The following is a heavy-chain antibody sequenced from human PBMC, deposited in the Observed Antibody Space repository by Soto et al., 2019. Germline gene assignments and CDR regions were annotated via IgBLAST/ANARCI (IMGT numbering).Heavy chain of an antibody. V-gene: IGHV4-4*07. D-gene: IGHD2-15*01. CDR3: ARANVGPPGGGSWIMPFDF. Sequence: QVKLQESGPGLVKPSETLSLTCTVSGGSISSYYWSWIRQSAGQGLEWIGRIYPGGSTNFNPSLKRRVTMSADTSKNQFSLGLTSVTAADTAVYYCARANVGPPGGGSWIMPFDFWGQGTLVTVSS. CDR1: GGSISSYY. CDR2: IYPGGST. J-gene: IGHJ4*02.